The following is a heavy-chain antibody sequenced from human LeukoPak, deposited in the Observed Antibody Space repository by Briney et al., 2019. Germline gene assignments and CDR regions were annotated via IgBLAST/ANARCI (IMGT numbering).Heavy chain of an antibody. CDR1: GYTFTSYG. CDR2: ISAYNGNT. CDR3: ARAGLLWFGELEYGMDV. J-gene: IGHJ6*02. Sequence: ASVKVSCMASGYTFTSYGISWVRQAPGQGLEWMGWISAYNGNTNYAQKLQGRVTMTTDTSTSTAYMELRSLRSDDTAVYYCARAGLLWFGELEYGMDVWGQGTTVTVSS. D-gene: IGHD3-10*01. V-gene: IGHV1-18*01.